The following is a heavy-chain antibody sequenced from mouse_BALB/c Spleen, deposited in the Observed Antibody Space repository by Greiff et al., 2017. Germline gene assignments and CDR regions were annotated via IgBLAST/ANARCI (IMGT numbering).Heavy chain of an antibody. CDR2: ISSGGST. D-gene: IGHD1-1*01. Sequence: DVHLVESGGGLVKPGGSLKLSCAASGFTFSSYAMSWVRQTPEKRLEWVASISSGGSTYYPDSVKGRFTISRDNARNILYLQMSSLRSEDTAMYYCANALITTVAPFAYWGQGTLVTVSA. CDR3: ANALITTVAPFAY. V-gene: IGHV5-6-5*01. CDR1: GFTFSSYA. J-gene: IGHJ3*01.